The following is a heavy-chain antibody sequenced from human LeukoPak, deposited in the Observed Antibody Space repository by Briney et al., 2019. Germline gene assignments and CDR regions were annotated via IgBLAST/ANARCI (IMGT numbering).Heavy chain of an antibody. CDR2: INPSGGSI. Sequence: ASVKVSCKASGYTFTNFYIHWVRQAPGQGLEWMGVINPSGGSISYAQKFQGRVTMTRDTSTSTVYMELSSLRSEDTAVYYCARGSDLVVVPARGYYFDSWGQGTLVTVSS. V-gene: IGHV1-46*01. J-gene: IGHJ4*02. CDR3: ARGSDLVVVPARGYYFDS. CDR1: GYTFTNFY. D-gene: IGHD2-15*01.